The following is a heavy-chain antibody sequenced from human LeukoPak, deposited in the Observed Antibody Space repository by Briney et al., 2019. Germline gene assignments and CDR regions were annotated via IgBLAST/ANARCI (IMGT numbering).Heavy chain of an antibody. Sequence: GGSLRLSCAASGFTFSSYGMHWVRQAPGKGLEWVAVISYDGSNKYYADSVKGRFTISRDNSKNTLYLQMNSLRAEDTAVYYCAESGYSGYDFDYWGQGTLVTVSS. D-gene: IGHD5-12*01. V-gene: IGHV3-30*12. CDR3: AESGYSGYDFDY. CDR1: GFTFSSYG. J-gene: IGHJ4*02. CDR2: ISYDGSNK.